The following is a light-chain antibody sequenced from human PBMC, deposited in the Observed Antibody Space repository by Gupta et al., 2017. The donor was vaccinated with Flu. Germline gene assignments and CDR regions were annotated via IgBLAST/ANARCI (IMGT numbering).Light chain of an antibody. CDR1: QSIRNW. Sequence: HRVTITCCSIQSIRNWLAWYQQKPGKAPNLLIYKASILESGVPSRFSGSESGTEFTLNISSLQPDEFATYYCQQHDTYPGTFGQGTNLEIK. CDR2: KAS. CDR3: QQHDTYPGT. V-gene: IGKV1-5*03. J-gene: IGKJ2*01.